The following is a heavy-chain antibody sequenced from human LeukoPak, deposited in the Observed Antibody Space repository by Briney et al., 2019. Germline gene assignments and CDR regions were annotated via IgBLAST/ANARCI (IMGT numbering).Heavy chain of an antibody. J-gene: IGHJ5*02. CDR3: ARERLLWFGEKGSFDP. D-gene: IGHD3-10*01. V-gene: IGHV1-46*01. CDR2: INPSGGST. Sequence: GASVKVSCKASGYTFTSYYMHWVRQAPGQGLEWMGIINPSGGSTSYAQKFQGRVTMTRDTSISTAYMELSRLRSDDTAVYYCARERLLWFGEKGSFDPWGQGTLVTVSS. CDR1: GYTFTSYY.